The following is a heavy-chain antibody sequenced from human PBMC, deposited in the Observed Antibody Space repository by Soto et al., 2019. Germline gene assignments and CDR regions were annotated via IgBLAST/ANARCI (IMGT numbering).Heavy chain of an antibody. CDR2: IGVSGDTT. V-gene: IGHV3-23*01. CDR3: AKVRRFGELRSLY. Sequence: EVQLLESGGGLVQPGGSLRLSCAASGFTFSSYAMSWVRQAPGNGLEWVSAIGVSGDTTYYADSVKGRFTISRDNSKNTLYLQMGSLRADETAVYYCAKVRRFGELRSLYWGQGTLVTVSS. J-gene: IGHJ4*02. CDR1: GFTFSSYA. D-gene: IGHD3-10*01.